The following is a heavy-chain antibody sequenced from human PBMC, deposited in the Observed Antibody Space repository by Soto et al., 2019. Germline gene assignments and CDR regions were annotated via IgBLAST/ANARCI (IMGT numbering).Heavy chain of an antibody. V-gene: IGHV3-49*04. Sequence: PGGSLRLSCTASGFTFGDYAMSWVRQAPGKGLEWVGFIRSKAYGGTTEYAASVKGRFTISRDDSKSIAYLQMNSLKTEDTAVYYCTRFPPRYCSGGSCYTWGQGTLVTVSS. J-gene: IGHJ5*02. D-gene: IGHD2-15*01. CDR1: GFTFGDYA. CDR3: TRFPPRYCSGGSCYT. CDR2: IRSKAYGGTT.